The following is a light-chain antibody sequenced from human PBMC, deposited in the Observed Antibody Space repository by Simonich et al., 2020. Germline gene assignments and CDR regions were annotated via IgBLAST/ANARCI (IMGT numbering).Light chain of an antibody. J-gene: IGKJ2*01. V-gene: IGKV4-1*01. CDR3: QQYYSTPYT. CDR2: WAS. CDR1: QRVLYSSNTKNY. Sequence: DIVMTQSPDSLAVSLGERATINCKSSQRVLYSSNTKNYLAWYQQKPGQPPKLLMYWASTRESGVPARFSGSGSGTDFTLTISSLQAEDVAVYYCQQYYSTPYTFGQGTKLEIK.